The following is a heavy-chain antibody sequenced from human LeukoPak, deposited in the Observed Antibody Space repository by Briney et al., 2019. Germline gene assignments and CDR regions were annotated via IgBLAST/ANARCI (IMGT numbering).Heavy chain of an antibody. J-gene: IGHJ4*02. CDR1: GYTFSNYG. CDR2: IRTYNDYT. Sequence: ASVKVSCKASGYTFSNYGISWVRQAPGQGLEWMGWIRTYNDYTNYAQNLQGRVTMTTDTSTSTAYMELRSLRSDDTAVYYCARVGGLDIVVVPAFYFDYWGQGTLVTVSS. CDR3: ARVGGLDIVVVPAFYFDY. D-gene: IGHD2-2*03. V-gene: IGHV1-18*01.